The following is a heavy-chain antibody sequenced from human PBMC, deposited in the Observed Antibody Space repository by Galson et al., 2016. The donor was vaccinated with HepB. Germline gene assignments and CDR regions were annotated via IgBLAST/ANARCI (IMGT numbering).Heavy chain of an antibody. CDR1: GFTFTDYG. CDR3: LSSGWYIGFDY. D-gene: IGHD6-19*01. V-gene: IGHV3-30*03. J-gene: IGHJ4*02. Sequence: SLRLSCAASGFTFTDYGLHWVRLAPGKGLEWVAVISFDGSNKQYADSVKGRFTISRDDSNNTLFLQMNSLRPEDTAVYYCLSSGWYIGFDYWGQGALVTVSS. CDR2: ISFDGSNK.